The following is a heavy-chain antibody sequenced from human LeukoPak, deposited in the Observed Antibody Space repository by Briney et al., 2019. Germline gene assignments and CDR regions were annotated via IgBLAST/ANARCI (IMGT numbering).Heavy chain of an antibody. V-gene: IGHV4-30-2*03. J-gene: IGHJ4*02. CDR2: IYHSGST. CDR1: GGSISSGGYS. Sequence: SETLSLTCAVSGGSISSGGYSWSWIRQPPGKGLEWIGSIYHSGSTYYNPSLKSRVTISVDTSKNQFSLKLSSVTAADTAVYYCASSPGYCSGGSCYRGIDYWGQGTLVTVSS. CDR3: ASSPGYCSGGSCYRGIDY. D-gene: IGHD2-15*01.